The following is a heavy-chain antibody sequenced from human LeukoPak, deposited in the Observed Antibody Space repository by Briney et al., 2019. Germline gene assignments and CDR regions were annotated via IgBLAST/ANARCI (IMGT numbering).Heavy chain of an antibody. V-gene: IGHV1-18*01. J-gene: IGHJ4*02. CDR2: ISGYNGKT. CDR1: GYTFTSFG. Sequence: GASVKVSCKSSGYTFTSFGISWVRQAPGQGLEWMAWISGYNGKTNYAQKFQGRVTLTTDTPTNTAYMELTRLRPDDTAVYYCARSGRGTYYYFDLWGLGTLVTVSS. CDR3: ARSGRGTYYYFDL. D-gene: IGHD5-12*01.